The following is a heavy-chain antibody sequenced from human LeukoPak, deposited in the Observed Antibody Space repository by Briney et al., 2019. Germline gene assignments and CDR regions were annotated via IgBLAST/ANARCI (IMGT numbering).Heavy chain of an antibody. CDR3: ARGRYYDSSVFDF. Sequence: ASVKVSCKASGYTFTGYYMHWVRQAPGQGLEWMGWINPNSGGTNYAQKFQGRVTMTRDTSISTAYMELSSLRSEDTAVYYCARGRYYDSSVFDFWGQGTLVTVSS. V-gene: IGHV1-2*02. CDR2: INPNSGGT. J-gene: IGHJ4*02. CDR1: GYTFTGYY. D-gene: IGHD3-22*01.